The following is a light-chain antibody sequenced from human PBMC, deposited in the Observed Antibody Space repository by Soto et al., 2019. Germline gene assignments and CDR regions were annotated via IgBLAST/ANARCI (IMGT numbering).Light chain of an antibody. CDR3: QQSFSTPLT. Sequence: DIQMTQSPSSLSASVGDRVTITCRASRSISTYLNWYHQKPGKAPKLLVYGAVTLHSGVPSRFSGSGSGTDFTPTISSLQPEDYATYYCQQSFSTPLTFGQGTRLEIK. V-gene: IGKV1-39*01. J-gene: IGKJ5*01. CDR2: GAV. CDR1: RSISTY.